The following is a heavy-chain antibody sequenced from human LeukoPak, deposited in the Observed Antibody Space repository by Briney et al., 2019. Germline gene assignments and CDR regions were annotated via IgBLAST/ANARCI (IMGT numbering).Heavy chain of an antibody. J-gene: IGHJ4*02. CDR1: GFTFSSYG. D-gene: IGHD3-10*01. CDR3: AKVGLVYYGSGSATYFDY. Sequence: PGGSLRLSCAASGFTFSSYGMHWVRQAPGKGLEGVAVISYDGSNKYYADSVKGRFTISRDNSKNTLYLQMNSLRAEDTAVYYCAKVGLVYYGSGSATYFDYWGQGTLVTVSS. CDR2: ISYDGSNK. V-gene: IGHV3-30*18.